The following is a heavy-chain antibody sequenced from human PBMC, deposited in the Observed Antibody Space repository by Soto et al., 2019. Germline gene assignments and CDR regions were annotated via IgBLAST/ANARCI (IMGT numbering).Heavy chain of an antibody. Sequence: PGPPVKVSCKASEYTFTSYYMHWVRQAPGQGLEWMGIINPSGSSTSYAQNFQGRVTMTRDTSTSTVYMELSSLRSEDTADYYCASGRVGATPLYYYAMDVWGQGTTVTVSS. J-gene: IGHJ6*02. V-gene: IGHV1-46*01. CDR1: EYTFTSYY. CDR3: ASGRVGATPLYYYAMDV. D-gene: IGHD1-26*01. CDR2: INPSGSST.